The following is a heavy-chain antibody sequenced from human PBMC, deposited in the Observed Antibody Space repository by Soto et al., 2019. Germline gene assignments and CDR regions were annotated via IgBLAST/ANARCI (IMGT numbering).Heavy chain of an antibody. Sequence: PGGSLRLSCAASGFTFSSYSMNWVRQAPGKGLEWVSSISSSSSYIYYADSVKGRFTISRDNAKNSLYLQMNSLRAEDTAVYYCARVLILDGYTWDYYYYGMDVWGQGTTVTVSS. CDR3: ARVLILDGYTWDYYYYGMDV. CDR2: ISSSSSYI. D-gene: IGHD2-15*01. V-gene: IGHV3-21*01. J-gene: IGHJ6*02. CDR1: GFTFSSYS.